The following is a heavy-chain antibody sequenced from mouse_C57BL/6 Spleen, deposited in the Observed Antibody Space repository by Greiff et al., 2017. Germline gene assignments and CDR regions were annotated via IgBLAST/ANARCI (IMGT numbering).Heavy chain of an antibody. Sequence: EVQLQQSGPELVKPGASVKISCKASGYTFTDYYMNWVKQSHGKSLEWIGDINPNNGGTSYNQKFKGKATLTVDKSSSTAYMELRSLTSEDSAVYYCARQAGATMVTTDAMDYWGQGTSVTVSS. D-gene: IGHD2-2*01. J-gene: IGHJ4*01. CDR1: GYTFTDYY. CDR3: ARQAGATMVTTDAMDY. CDR2: INPNNGGT. V-gene: IGHV1-26*01.